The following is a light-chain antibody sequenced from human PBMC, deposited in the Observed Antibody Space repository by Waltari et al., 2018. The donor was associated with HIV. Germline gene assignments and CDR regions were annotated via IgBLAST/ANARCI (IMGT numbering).Light chain of an antibody. Sequence: EIVMTQSPATLSVSPGERATLSCRASQSVSSNLAWYQQKPGQAPRLLIYGASTRATGIPAMFSGSGSGTEFTLTISSLQSEDFAVYYCQQYNNWPCTFGQGTKVEIK. J-gene: IGKJ1*01. CDR1: QSVSSN. V-gene: IGKV3-15*01. CDR2: GAS. CDR3: QQYNNWPCT.